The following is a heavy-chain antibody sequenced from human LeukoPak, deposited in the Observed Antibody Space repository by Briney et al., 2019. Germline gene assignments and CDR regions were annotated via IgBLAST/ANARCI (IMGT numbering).Heavy chain of an antibody. V-gene: IGHV1-69*05. CDR2: IIPIFGTA. CDR3: AREGADYDSSGYYTRRFDY. Sequence: SVKVSCKASGGTFSSYAISWVRQAPGQGLEWMGGIIPIFGTANYAQKFQGRVTITTDESTSTAYMELSSLRSEDTAVYYRAREGADYDSSGYYTRRFDYWGQGTLVTVSS. CDR1: GGTFSSYA. J-gene: IGHJ4*02. D-gene: IGHD3-22*01.